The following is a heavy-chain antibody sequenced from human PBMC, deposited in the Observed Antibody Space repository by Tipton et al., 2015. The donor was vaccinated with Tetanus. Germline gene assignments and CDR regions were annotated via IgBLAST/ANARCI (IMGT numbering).Heavy chain of an antibody. V-gene: IGHV3-21*01. CDR2: ITGSSSYI. Sequence: SLRLSCEASGFTFGNYWMHWVRQAPGKGLEWVSSITGSSSYIYYADSVKGRFTISRDNAKNSLYLQMNSLRAEDTAMYYCARVPGAGVGYCSGGNCHYFDYWGQGTLVTVSS. CDR3: ARVPGAGVGYCSGGNCHYFDY. J-gene: IGHJ4*02. D-gene: IGHD2-15*01. CDR1: GFTFGNYW.